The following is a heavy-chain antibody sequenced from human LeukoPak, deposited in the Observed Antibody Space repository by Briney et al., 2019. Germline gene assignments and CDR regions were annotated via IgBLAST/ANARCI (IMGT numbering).Heavy chain of an antibody. V-gene: IGHV3-74*01. CDR3: AREYCSTTSCSNHDAFDI. J-gene: IGHJ3*02. CDR2: ISGDERSI. Sequence: PGGSLRLSYAASGFTFSSYWMHWVRQAPGKGLEWVSRISGDERSISYADSVQGRFTISRDNAKNTLYLQMNSLRAEEAAVYYCAREYCSTTSCSNHDAFDIWGQGTMVTVSS. D-gene: IGHD2-2*01. CDR1: GFTFSSYW.